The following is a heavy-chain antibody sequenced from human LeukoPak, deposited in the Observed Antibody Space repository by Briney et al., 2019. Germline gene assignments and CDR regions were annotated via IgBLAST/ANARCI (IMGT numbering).Heavy chain of an antibody. Sequence: PGGSLRLSCAASGFTFSDFWMHWVRQTPGKGPEWLSRTSKDGSHTVYADSAKGRFTASRDNSKNTVYLEVTNMRPEDTAVYYCARGGYSGSYYRFSWGQGTPVTVAS. V-gene: IGHV3-74*01. CDR3: ARGGYSGSYYRFS. CDR2: TSKDGSHT. D-gene: IGHD6-25*01. CDR1: GFTFSDFW. J-gene: IGHJ4*02.